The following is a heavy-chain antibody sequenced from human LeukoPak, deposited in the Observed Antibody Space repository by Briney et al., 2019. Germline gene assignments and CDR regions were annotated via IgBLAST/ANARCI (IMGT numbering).Heavy chain of an antibody. V-gene: IGHV3-49*04. J-gene: IGHJ4*02. CDR2: IRSKPHGGTI. Sequence: GGSLRLSCAASGFTFSNAWMSWVRQAPGEGLEWVASIRSKPHGGTIEYAASVRGRFTISRDDSKSIAYLQMSSLKTEDTALYYCTRWTLVSKFDYWGQGTLVTVSS. CDR3: TRWTLVSKFDY. D-gene: IGHD3/OR15-3a*01. CDR1: GFTFSNAW.